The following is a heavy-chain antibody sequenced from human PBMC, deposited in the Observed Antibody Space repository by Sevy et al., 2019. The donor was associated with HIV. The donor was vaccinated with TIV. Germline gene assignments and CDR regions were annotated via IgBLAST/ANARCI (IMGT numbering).Heavy chain of an antibody. CDR2: ISYDGGHK. J-gene: IGHJ3*02. V-gene: IGHV3-30*04. D-gene: IGHD5-18*01. CDR1: GFTFSTSA. Sequence: GGSLRLSCAASGFTFSTSAMHWVRQAPGKGLEWVAVISYDGGHKYYGNSLKGRFTLSRDNSKNTLYLQMNSLRSEDKAVYYCARVPIQLGAFDIWGQGTMVTVSS. CDR3: ARVPIQLGAFDI.